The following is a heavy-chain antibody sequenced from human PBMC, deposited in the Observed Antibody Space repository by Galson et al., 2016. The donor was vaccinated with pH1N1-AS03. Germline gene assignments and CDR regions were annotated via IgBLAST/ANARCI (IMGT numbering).Heavy chain of an antibody. Sequence: SLRLSCAATGFTVSSGYHMSWVRQAPGKGLEWVSVIHPGGDTYNADSVKGRSTISRDNFENMVYLQMNSLRPEVTAVYYCAGDEGFANGINVWGQGTTVTVSS. V-gene: IGHV3-66*02. CDR1: GFTVSSGY. CDR2: IHPGGDT. CDR3: AGDEGFANGINV. J-gene: IGHJ6*02. D-gene: IGHD3-3*01.